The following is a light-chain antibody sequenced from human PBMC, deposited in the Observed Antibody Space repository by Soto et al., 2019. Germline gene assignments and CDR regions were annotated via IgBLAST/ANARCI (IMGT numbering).Light chain of an antibody. J-gene: IGKJ1*01. V-gene: IGKV1-17*01. CDR2: AAS. CDR3: LQHDIFPQP. CDR1: QGIRDA. Sequence: DIQMTQSPSSLSASVGDRVTITCRASQGIRDALGWYQQKPGKAPKRLIYAASSLQSGVPSRFRGSGAGAQFALTVSGLQSEYFAIYCWLQHDIFPQPVGQGTKVEIQ.